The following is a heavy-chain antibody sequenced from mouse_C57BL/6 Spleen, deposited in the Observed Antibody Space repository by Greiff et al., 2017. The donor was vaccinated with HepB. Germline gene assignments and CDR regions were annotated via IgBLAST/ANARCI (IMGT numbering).Heavy chain of an antibody. Sequence: VQLQQSGAELVKPGASVKMSCKASGYSFTGYYMNWVKQSPEKSLEWIGEINPSTGGTTYNQKFKAKATLTVDRSSSTAYMQLKSLTSEDSAVYYCARNYYGSSYFDYWGQGTTLTVSS. CDR2: INPSTGGT. J-gene: IGHJ2*01. CDR3: ARNYYGSSYFDY. V-gene: IGHV1-42*01. D-gene: IGHD1-1*01. CDR1: GYSFTGYY.